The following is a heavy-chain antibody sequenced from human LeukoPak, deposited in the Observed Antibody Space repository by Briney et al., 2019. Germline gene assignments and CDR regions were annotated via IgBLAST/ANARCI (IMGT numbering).Heavy chain of an antibody. V-gene: IGHV1-69*13. CDR1: GGTFSSYA. CDR3: ARSVVWGSYRYPHNLDY. D-gene: IGHD3-16*02. J-gene: IGHJ4*02. CDR2: IIPIFGTA. Sequence: SVKVSCKASGGTFSSYAISWVRQAPGQGLEWMGWIIPIFGTANYAQKLQGRVTITADESTSTAYMELSSLRSEDTAAYYCARSVVWGSYRYPHNLDYWGQGTLVTVSS.